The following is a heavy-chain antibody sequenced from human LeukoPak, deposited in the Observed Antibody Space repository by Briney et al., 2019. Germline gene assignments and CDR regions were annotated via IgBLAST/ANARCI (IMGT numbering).Heavy chain of an antibody. Sequence: SETLSLTCAAYGGSFSGYYWSWIRQPPGKGLEWIGEINHSGSTNYNPSLKSRVTISVDTSKNQFSLKLSSVTAADTAVYYCARGPARAATYYFDYWGQGTLVTVSP. CDR3: ARGPARAATYYFDY. V-gene: IGHV4-34*01. CDR2: INHSGST. J-gene: IGHJ4*02. D-gene: IGHD2-15*01. CDR1: GGSFSGYY.